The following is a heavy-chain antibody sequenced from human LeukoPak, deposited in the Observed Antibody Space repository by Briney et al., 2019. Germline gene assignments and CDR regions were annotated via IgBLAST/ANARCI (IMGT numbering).Heavy chain of an antibody. CDR2: IYSGGST. Sequence: PGGSLRLSCAASGFTVSSNYMSWVRQAPGKGLEWVSVIYSGGSTYYADSVKGRFTISRDNSKNTLYLQMNSLGAEDTAVYYCARRAYDSSGYPTYYFDYWGQGTLVTVSS. J-gene: IGHJ4*02. CDR1: GFTVSSNY. CDR3: ARRAYDSSGYPTYYFDY. V-gene: IGHV3-66*01. D-gene: IGHD3-22*01.